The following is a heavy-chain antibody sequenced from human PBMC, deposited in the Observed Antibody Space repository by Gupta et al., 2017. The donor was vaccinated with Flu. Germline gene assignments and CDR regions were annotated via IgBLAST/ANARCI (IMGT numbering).Heavy chain of an antibody. Sequence: QVQLVESGGGLVKPGGSLRLSCAASGFTFSDYYMSWIRQAPGKGLEWVSYISRSGSSSTYYADSVKGRFTISRDNAKKSLYLQMNSLRAEDTAVYYCARGHDSSGYPLFQHWGQGTLVTVSS. CDR1: GFTFSDYY. J-gene: IGHJ1*01. CDR2: ISRSGSSST. V-gene: IGHV3-11*01. CDR3: ARGHDSSGYPLFQH. D-gene: IGHD3-22*01.